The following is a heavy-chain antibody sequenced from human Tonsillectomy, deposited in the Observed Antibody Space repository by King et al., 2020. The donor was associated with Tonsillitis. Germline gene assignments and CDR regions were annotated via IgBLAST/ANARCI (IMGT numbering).Heavy chain of an antibody. D-gene: IGHD2-8*01. CDR3: AKFFTPWCRNSDNYFDF. CDR1: GFTFSNYG. V-gene: IGHV3-30*18. Sequence: VQLVESGGGVVQPGRSLRLSCAASGFTFSNYGMHWIRQAPGTGLEWVAVISFDGSNTYYADSVKGRFTISRDNSKNTLYLQMNSLRTEDTAVFYCAKFFTPWCRNSDNYFDFWGLGTLVIISS. CDR2: ISFDGSNT. J-gene: IGHJ4*02.